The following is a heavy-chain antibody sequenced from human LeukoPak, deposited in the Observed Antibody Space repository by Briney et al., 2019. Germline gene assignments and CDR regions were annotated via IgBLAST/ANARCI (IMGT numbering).Heavy chain of an antibody. V-gene: IGHV4-31*03. CDR1: GGSISSGGYY. D-gene: IGHD3-3*01. CDR2: IYYSGST. CDR3: ARFRAITIFGVVINYYYYYYMDV. J-gene: IGHJ6*03. Sequence: SQTLSLTCTVSGGSISSGGYYWSWIRQHPGKGLEWIGYIYYSGSTYYNPSLKSRVTISVDTSKDQFSLKLSSVTAADTAVYYCARFRAITIFGVVINYYYYYYMDVWGKGTTVTVSS.